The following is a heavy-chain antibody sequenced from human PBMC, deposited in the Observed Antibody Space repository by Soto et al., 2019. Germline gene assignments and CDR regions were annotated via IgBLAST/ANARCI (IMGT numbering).Heavy chain of an antibody. CDR3: ARDGYSSGWRGPFDY. Sequence: QVQLVESGGGVVQPGRSLRLSCAASGFTFSNYAIHWVRQAPGKGLEWVAVISYDGSNRYYADSVKGRFTISRDNSKNTLYLQMNSLRAEDTAVYYCARDGYSSGWRGPFDYWGQGTLVTVSS. D-gene: IGHD6-19*01. CDR2: ISYDGSNR. V-gene: IGHV3-30-3*01. CDR1: GFTFSNYA. J-gene: IGHJ4*02.